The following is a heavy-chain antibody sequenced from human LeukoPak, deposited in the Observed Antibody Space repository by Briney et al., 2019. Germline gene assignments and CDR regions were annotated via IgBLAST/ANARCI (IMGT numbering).Heavy chain of an antibody. V-gene: IGHV4-59*12. J-gene: IGHJ3*02. CDR2: IYYSGST. Sequence: SETLSLTCTVSGGSISSYYWSWIRQPPGKGLEWIGYIYYSGSTYYNPSLKSRVTISVDTSKNQFSLKLSSVTAADTAVYYCARDGTVVVVAATRRAFDIWGQGTMVTVSS. CDR3: ARDGTVVVVAATRRAFDI. D-gene: IGHD2-15*01. CDR1: GGSISSYY.